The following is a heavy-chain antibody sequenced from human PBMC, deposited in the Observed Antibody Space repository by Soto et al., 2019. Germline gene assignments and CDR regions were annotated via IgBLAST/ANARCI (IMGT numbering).Heavy chain of an antibody. V-gene: IGHV3-30*18. J-gene: IGHJ4*02. CDR1: GFTFSSYG. D-gene: IGHD6-19*01. CDR3: AKGDSSGWYPTPSY. CDR2: ISYDGSNK. Sequence: QVQLVESGGGVVQPGRSLRLSCAASGFTFSSYGMHWVRQAPGKGLEWVAVISYDGSNKYYADSVKGRFTISRDNSKNTLYLQMNRLRAEDTAVYYCAKGDSSGWYPTPSYWGQGTLVTVAS.